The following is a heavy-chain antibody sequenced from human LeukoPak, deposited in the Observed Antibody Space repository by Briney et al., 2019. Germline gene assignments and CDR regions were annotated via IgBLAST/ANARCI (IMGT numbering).Heavy chain of an antibody. CDR1: GGSISSSNYY. CDR3: AKGTTVVNFDY. V-gene: IGHV4-39*07. CDR2: IYYSGST. Sequence: SETLSLTCTVSGGSISSSNYYWGWIRQPPGKGLEWIGSIYYSGSTYYNPSLKSRVTISVDTSKNQFSLKLSSVTAADTAVYYCAKGTTVVNFDYWGQGTLVTVSS. D-gene: IGHD4-23*01. J-gene: IGHJ4*02.